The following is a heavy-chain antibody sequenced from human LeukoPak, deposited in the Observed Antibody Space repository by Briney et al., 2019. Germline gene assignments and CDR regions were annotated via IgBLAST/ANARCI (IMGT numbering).Heavy chain of an antibody. J-gene: IGHJ6*02. CDR3: ARDYYDISVYYFGPV. CDR2: ISSSSSTI. V-gene: IGHV3-48*01. Sequence: GGSLRLSCAASGFTFSSYSMTWVRQAPGKGLEWVSYISSSSSTIYYADSVKGRFTISRDTAKNSLYLQMDSLRAEDTAVYYCARDYYDISVYYFGPVGGQGTTVPVSS. CDR1: GFTFSSYS. D-gene: IGHD3-22*01.